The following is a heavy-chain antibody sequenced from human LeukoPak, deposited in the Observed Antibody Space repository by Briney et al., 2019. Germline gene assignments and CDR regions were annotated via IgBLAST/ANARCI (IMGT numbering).Heavy chain of an antibody. CDR2: ISSSGSTI. D-gene: IGHD2-21*02. CDR1: GFTFSSYE. V-gene: IGHV3-48*03. CDR3: ARIPVVTAPTDFGHDY. Sequence: GGSLRLSCAASGFTFSSYEMNWVRQAPGKGLEWVSHISSSGSTIYYADSVKGRFTISRDNAKNSLYLQMNSLRAEDTAVYYCARIPVVTAPTDFGHDYWGQGTLVTVSS. J-gene: IGHJ4*02.